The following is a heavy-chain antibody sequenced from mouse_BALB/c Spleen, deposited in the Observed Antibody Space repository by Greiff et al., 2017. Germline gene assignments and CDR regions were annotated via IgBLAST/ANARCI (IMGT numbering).Heavy chain of an antibody. D-gene: IGHD2-2*01. CDR3: AREGYDAYAMDY. CDR1: GFTFSDYG. CDR2: ISNLAYSI. J-gene: IGHJ4*01. V-gene: IGHV5-15*02. Sequence: EVQGVESGGGLVQPGGSRKLSCAASGFTFSDYGMAWVRPAPGKGPEWVAFISNLAYSIYYADTVTGRFTISRENAKNTLYLEMSSLRSEDTAMYYCAREGYDAYAMDYWGQGTSVTVSS.